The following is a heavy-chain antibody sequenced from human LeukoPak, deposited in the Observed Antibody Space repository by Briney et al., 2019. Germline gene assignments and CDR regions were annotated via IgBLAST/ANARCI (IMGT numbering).Heavy chain of an antibody. V-gene: IGHV1-18*01. D-gene: IGHD4-23*01. CDR3: ARQLRWDQYYFDY. Sequence: ASVKVSCKASGYTFTSYGFSWVRQAPGQGLEWMGWISAYNDDTKYALNLQGRVTMTTDTSTSTAYMELRSLRSDDTAVYYCARQLRWDQYYFDYWGQGTLVTVSS. CDR2: ISAYNDDT. J-gene: IGHJ4*02. CDR1: GYTFTSYG.